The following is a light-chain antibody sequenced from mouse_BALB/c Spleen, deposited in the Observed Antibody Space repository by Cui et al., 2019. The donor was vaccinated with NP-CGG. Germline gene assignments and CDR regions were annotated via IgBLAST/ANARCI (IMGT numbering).Light chain of an antibody. J-gene: IGLJ1*01. CDR2: GTK. CDR3: ALWYSNHWV. CDR1: TGAVTTSNH. Sequence: QAVVTQESALTTSPGETVTLTCRSSTGAVTTSNHANWVQEKPDHLFTGLIGGTKNRAPGVPARFSGSLIGDKAALTITGAQTEDEAIYFCALWYSNHWVFGGGTKLTVL. V-gene: IGLV1*01.